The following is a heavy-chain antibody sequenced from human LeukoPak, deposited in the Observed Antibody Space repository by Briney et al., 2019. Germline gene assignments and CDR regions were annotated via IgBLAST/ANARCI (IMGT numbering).Heavy chain of an antibody. CDR3: AKGEGTGKGLRF. CDR1: GFTFSSYG. V-gene: IGHV3-23*01. D-gene: IGHD3-10*01. J-gene: IGHJ4*02. CDR2: ISGSGGSP. Sequence: GGSLRLSCAASGFTFSSYGMSWVRQAPGKGLEWVSAISGSGGSPYYADSVKGRFTISRDNSKNTLYLQMNSPRAEDTALYYCAKGEGTGKGLRFWGQGTLVTVS.